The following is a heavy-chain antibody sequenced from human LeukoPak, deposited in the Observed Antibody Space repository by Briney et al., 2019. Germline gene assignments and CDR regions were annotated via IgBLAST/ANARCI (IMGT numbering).Heavy chain of an antibody. J-gene: IGHJ4*02. CDR1: GGSIISSSHY. Sequence: PSETLSLTCTVSGGSIISSSHYWGWIRQPPGKGLEWIGSIYHSGSTYYNPSLKSRVTISVDTSKNQFSLKLSSVTAADTAVYYCARGPPGIAAAGTSNQAAYWGQGTLVTVSS. V-gene: IGHV4-39*07. D-gene: IGHD6-13*01. CDR2: IYHSGST. CDR3: ARGPPGIAAAGTSNQAAY.